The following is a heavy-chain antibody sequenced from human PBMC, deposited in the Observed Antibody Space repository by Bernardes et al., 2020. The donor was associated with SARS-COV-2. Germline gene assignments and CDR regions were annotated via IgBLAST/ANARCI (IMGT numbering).Heavy chain of an antibody. Sequence: ASVEVSCEASGYTFIDYYIHWVRQAPGQGLEWMGWISPKSGDTNYAQKFQGRVTMTRDTSISTAYMEVSSLSSDDTAVYYCAREPSRRADLWGQGTLVTVSS. V-gene: IGHV1-2*02. CDR2: ISPKSGDT. D-gene: IGHD6-13*01. J-gene: IGHJ5*02. CDR3: AREPSRRADL. CDR1: GYTFIDYY.